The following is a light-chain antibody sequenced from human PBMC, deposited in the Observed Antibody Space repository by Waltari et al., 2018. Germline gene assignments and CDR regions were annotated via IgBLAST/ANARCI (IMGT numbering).Light chain of an antibody. CDR1: QSVKNN. V-gene: IGKV1-5*03. Sequence: DIQMTQSPSTLSASVGDRITITCRTSQSVKNNLAWYQQKPGKAPKVLIHKASRLEGGVPSRFSGSGYGTEFTLTISSLQPDDVATYYCQEYDSLPVTFGGGTRVEIK. CDR3: QEYDSLPVT. CDR2: KAS. J-gene: IGKJ4*01.